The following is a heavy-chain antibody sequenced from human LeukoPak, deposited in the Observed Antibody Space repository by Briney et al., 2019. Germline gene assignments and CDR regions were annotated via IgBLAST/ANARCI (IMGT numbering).Heavy chain of an antibody. D-gene: IGHD4-23*01. Sequence: PGGSLRLSCAASGFTFDDYAMHWVRQAPGKGLEWVSLISWDGGSTYYADSVKGRFTISRDNSKNSLYLQMNSLRAEDTAVYYCAKAHLTYGGKKVDYWGQGTLVTVSS. CDR3: AKAHLTYGGKKVDY. J-gene: IGHJ4*02. CDR2: ISWDGGST. V-gene: IGHV3-43D*03. CDR1: GFTFDDYA.